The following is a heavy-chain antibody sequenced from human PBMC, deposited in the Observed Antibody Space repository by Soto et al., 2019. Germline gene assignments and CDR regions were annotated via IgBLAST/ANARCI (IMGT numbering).Heavy chain of an antibody. CDR1: GYTFSNFG. D-gene: IGHD3-3*01. Sequence: QVQLVQSGGEVKKPGASVRVSCKASGYTFSNFGLSWVRQAPGEGLEWMGWISPSNGKTNYAQKFQGRVTMTTDTSTSTGYMELRSMRSDGAAVYYCARIIMVFGVGDVGHYFDFWGQGTLLSVSS. V-gene: IGHV1-18*01. CDR3: ARIIMVFGVGDVGHYFDF. CDR2: ISPSNGKT. J-gene: IGHJ4*02.